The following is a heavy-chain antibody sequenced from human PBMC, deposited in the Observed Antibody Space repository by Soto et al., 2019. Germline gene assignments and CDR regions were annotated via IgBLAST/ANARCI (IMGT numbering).Heavy chain of an antibody. D-gene: IGHD6-13*01. CDR3: ARRAASGRHFDH. V-gene: IGHV3-11*01. CDR2: ISSSGNSM. CDR1: GFTFSDHY. Sequence: QVQLVESGGGLVMPGESLRLSCAASGFTFSDHYMSWIRQAPGKGLEWVSYISSSGNSMYYADSVKGRFTVSRDNAENSLVLQINSLRAEATAVYYCARRAASGRHFDHWGQETLVSASS. J-gene: IGHJ4*02.